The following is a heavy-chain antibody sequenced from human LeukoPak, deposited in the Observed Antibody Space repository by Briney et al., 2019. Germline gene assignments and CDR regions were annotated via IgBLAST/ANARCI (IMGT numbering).Heavy chain of an antibody. D-gene: IGHD5-24*01. CDR2: ISSNGGST. CDR3: AKLVATMAAGGDY. J-gene: IGHJ4*02. V-gene: IGHV3-64*04. CDR1: GFTFSSYA. Sequence: GGSLRLSCSASGFTFSSYAMHWVRQAPGKGLEYVSAISSNGGSTYYADSVKGRFTISRDNSKNTLYLQMNSLRAEDTAVYYCAKLVATMAAGGDYWGQGTLVTVSS.